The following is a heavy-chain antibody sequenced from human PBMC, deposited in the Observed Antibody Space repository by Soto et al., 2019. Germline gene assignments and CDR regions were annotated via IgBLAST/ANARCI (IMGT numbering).Heavy chain of an antibody. D-gene: IGHD2-15*01. CDR1: GYTFTSYG. Sequence: ASVKVSCKASGYTFTSYGISWVRQAPGQGLEWMGWISAYNGNTNYAQKLQGRVTMTTDTSTSTAYMELRSLRSDDTAVYYCARDYCSGGSCYSYWFDPWGQGTLVTVSS. J-gene: IGHJ5*02. CDR2: ISAYNGNT. CDR3: ARDYCSGGSCYSYWFDP. V-gene: IGHV1-18*01.